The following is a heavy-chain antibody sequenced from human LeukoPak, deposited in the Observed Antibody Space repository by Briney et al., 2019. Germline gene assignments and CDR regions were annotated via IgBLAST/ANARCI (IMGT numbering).Heavy chain of an antibody. CDR2: ISYDGSNK. CDR3: AKDLRGYCSSTSCYGIDY. CDR1: GFTFSSYG. V-gene: IGHV3-30*18. J-gene: IGHJ4*02. D-gene: IGHD2-2*01. Sequence: PGGSLRLSCAASGFTFSSYGMHWVRQAPGKGLEWVAVISYDGSNKYYADSVKGRFTISRDNSKNTLYLQMNSLRAEDTAVYYCAKDLRGYCSSTSCYGIDYWGQGTLVTVPS.